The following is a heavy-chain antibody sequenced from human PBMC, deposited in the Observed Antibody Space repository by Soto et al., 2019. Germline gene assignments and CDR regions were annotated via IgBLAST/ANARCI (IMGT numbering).Heavy chain of an antibody. J-gene: IGHJ4*02. D-gene: IGHD1-26*01. CDR3: AKESSGNYFLDY. CDR1: GFSFSNYG. CDR2: ISGSGGST. V-gene: IGHV3-23*01. Sequence: EVQVLESGGGLVQHGGSLRLSCAASGFSFSNYGMSWVRQAPGKGLEWVSAISGSGGSTYYADSVKGRFTISRDNSKNTMYLQMNSLRAEDTAVYFCAKESSGNYFLDYCGQGTLVTVSS.